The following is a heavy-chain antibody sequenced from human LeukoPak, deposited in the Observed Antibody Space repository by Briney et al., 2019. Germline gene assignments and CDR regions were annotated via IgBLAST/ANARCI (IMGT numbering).Heavy chain of an antibody. Sequence: PSETLSLTCAVYGGSFSGYYWSWIRQPPGKGLEWIGEINHSGSTNYNPSLKSRVTISVDTSKNQFSLKLSSVTAADTAVYYCVRSGANLRVFDYWGQGTLVTVSS. CDR1: GGSFSGYY. CDR2: INHSGST. V-gene: IGHV4-34*01. D-gene: IGHD1-26*01. CDR3: VRSGANLRVFDY. J-gene: IGHJ4*02.